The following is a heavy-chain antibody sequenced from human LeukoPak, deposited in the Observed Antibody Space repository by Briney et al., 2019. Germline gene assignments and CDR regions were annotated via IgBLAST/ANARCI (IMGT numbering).Heavy chain of an antibody. CDR3: ARDRGYSYAFDY. Sequence: SETLSLTCTVSGGSISSYYWSWVRQPAGKGLEWIGRIYTSGSTNYNPSLKSRVTISIETSKNQFSLKLNSVTAADTAVYYCARDRGYSYAFDYWGQGTLVTVSS. CDR2: IYTSGST. V-gene: IGHV4-4*07. J-gene: IGHJ4*02. CDR1: GGSISSYY. D-gene: IGHD5-18*01.